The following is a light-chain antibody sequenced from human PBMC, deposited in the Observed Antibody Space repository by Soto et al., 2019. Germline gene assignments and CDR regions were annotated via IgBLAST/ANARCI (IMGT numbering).Light chain of an antibody. CDR3: YQYGSTPPT. Sequence: EIVLTQSPCTLSLSPGERATLSCRASQSVSSSYLAWYQQKPGQAPRLLIWGVFNRATGIPDRFSGSGSGTDFTLTISRLEPEDFVVFYCYQYGSTPPTFGQGTKVDIK. V-gene: IGKV3-20*01. CDR1: QSVSSSY. J-gene: IGKJ1*01. CDR2: GVF.